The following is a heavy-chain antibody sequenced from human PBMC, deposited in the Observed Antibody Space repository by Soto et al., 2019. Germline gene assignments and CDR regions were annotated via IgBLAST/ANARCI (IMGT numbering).Heavy chain of an antibody. CDR3: AKDQFPLGYCGGGGCSRGHYFDY. CDR1: GLTFSSYG. J-gene: IGHJ4*02. CDR2: ISYDGSKK. D-gene: IGHD2-15*01. Sequence: QVQLVESGGGVVQPGRSLRLSCAASGLTFSSYGMHWVRQAPGKGLEWVAVISYDGSKKYYADSVKGRFTISRDNSRNTLYLQMNSLRADDTAVYYCAKDQFPLGYCGGGGCSRGHYFDYWGQGTLVTVSS. V-gene: IGHV3-30*18.